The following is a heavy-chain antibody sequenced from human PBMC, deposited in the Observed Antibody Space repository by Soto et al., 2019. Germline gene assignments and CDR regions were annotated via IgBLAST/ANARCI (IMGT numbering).Heavy chain of an antibody. D-gene: IGHD6-19*01. J-gene: IGHJ6*02. V-gene: IGHV1-46*01. CDR2: INPSGGST. CDR3: ARLFRGWEDYYYYGMDV. CDR1: GYTFTSYY. Sequence: ASVKVSCKASGYTFTSYYMHWVRQAPGQGLEWMGIINPSGGSTSYAQKFQGRVTMTRDTSTSTVYMELSSLRSEDTAVYYCARLFRGWEDYYYYGMDVWGQGTTVTVSS.